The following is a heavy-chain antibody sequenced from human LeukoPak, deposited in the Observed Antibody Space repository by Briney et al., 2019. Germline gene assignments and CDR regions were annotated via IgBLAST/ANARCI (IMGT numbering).Heavy chain of an antibody. Sequence: GGSLRLSCAASGFTFSGSAMHWVCQASGKGLEWVGRIRSKANSYATAYAASVKGRFTISRDDSKNTAYLQMNSLKTEDTAVYYCTRPSYSGSYHWGQGTLVTVSS. J-gene: IGHJ4*02. V-gene: IGHV3-73*01. CDR1: GFTFSGSA. D-gene: IGHD1-26*01. CDR2: IRSKANSYAT. CDR3: TRPSYSGSYH.